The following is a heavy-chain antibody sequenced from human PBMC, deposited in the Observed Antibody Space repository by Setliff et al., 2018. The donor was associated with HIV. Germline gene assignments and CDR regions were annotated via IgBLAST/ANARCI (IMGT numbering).Heavy chain of an antibody. V-gene: IGHV4-31*03. D-gene: IGHD3-16*01. Sequence: SETLSLTCCVSGGSVTSGGYYWTWIRQHPEKGLEWIGRIHYSGSSYYNPSLQSRLSISIDTSKNQFSLRLSSVTAADTAVYYCARDRTLRGGEFRPWGQGTLVTVSS. J-gene: IGHJ5*02. CDR3: ARDRTLRGGEFRP. CDR2: IHYSGSS. CDR1: GGSVTSGGYY.